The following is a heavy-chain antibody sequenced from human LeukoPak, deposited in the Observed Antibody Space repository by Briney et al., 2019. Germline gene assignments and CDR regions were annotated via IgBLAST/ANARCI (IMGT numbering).Heavy chain of an antibody. CDR2: ISGSGSST. V-gene: IGHV3-23*01. Sequence: GGSLRLSCAASGFTFSSYVMSWVRQAPGKGLEWVSVISGSGSSTDYADSVKGRFTISRDKSKNTMYLQMNSLRAEDTAVYYCARPSGSYYGSPDYWGQGTLVTVSS. J-gene: IGHJ4*02. D-gene: IGHD1-26*01. CDR1: GFTFSSYV. CDR3: ARPSGSYYGSPDY.